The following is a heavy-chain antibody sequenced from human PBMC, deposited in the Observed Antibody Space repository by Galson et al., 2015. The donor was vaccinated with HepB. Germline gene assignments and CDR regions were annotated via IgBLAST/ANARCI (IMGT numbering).Heavy chain of an antibody. CDR1: GGTFSSYT. Sequence: SVKVSCKASGGTFSSYTISWVRQAPGQGLEWMGRIIPILGIANYAQKFQGRVTITADKSTSTAYMELSGLRSEDTAVYYCARGETTVTTGKRHGFDPWGQGTLVTVSS. CDR3: ARGETTVTTGKRHGFDP. D-gene: IGHD4-17*01. CDR2: IIPILGIA. J-gene: IGHJ5*02. V-gene: IGHV1-69*02.